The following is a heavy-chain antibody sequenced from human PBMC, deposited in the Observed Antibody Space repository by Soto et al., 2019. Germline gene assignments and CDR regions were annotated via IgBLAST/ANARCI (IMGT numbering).Heavy chain of an antibody. D-gene: IGHD5-12*01. CDR2: VWSDGEPT. CDR1: GFTFRNYA. V-gene: IGHV3-33*01. Sequence: QVHLVESGGDVVLSGRSLRLSCAASGFTFRNYAMHWVRQAPGKGLEWVAGVWSDGEPTFYAESVRGRLTISRDNFKNIVYLQMNRLRGDDTAVYYCARGYSDGGSCHEVQTWGQGTRVTVSS. CDR3: ARGYSDGGSCHEVQT. J-gene: IGHJ1*01.